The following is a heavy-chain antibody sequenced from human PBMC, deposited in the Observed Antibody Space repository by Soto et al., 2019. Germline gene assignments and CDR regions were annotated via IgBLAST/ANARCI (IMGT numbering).Heavy chain of an antibody. Sequence: PSETLPLTCTVSGGSISSGDYYWSWIRQPPGKGLEWIGYIYYSGSTYYNPSLKSRVTISVDTSKNQFSLKLSSVTAADTAVYYCARGVLRFLALRFDPWGQGTLVNVS. D-gene: IGHD3-3*01. J-gene: IGHJ5*02. CDR3: ARGVLRFLALRFDP. CDR2: IYYSGST. V-gene: IGHV4-30-4*01. CDR1: GGSISSGDYY.